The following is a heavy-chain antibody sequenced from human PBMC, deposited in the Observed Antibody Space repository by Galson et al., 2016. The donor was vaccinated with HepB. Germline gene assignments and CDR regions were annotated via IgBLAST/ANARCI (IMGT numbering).Heavy chain of an antibody. CDR2: IGTYNGNT. D-gene: IGHD6-13*01. CDR3: ARSVRIAAPRRDFDTFDI. J-gene: IGHJ3*02. Sequence: SVKVSCKASGYTFTNYGISWVRQAPGQGLEWMGWIGTYNGNTNYAQKSQGRVTMTRVVFTSTVYMELRGLRSDDTAVYYCARSVRIAAPRRDFDTFDIRGRGTTVTVSS. CDR1: GYTFTNYG. V-gene: IGHV1-18*01.